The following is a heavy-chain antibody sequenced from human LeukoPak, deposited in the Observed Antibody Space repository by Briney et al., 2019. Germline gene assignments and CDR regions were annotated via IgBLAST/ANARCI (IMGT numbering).Heavy chain of an antibody. Sequence: SETLSLTCAVYGGSFSGYYWTWIRQPPGKGLEWIGYIDHSGTTNYNPSLKSRVSISSDTSKNQFSLELSSVTAADTAVYYCAXXKATVSIHAYFDSWDQGTLVTVSS. CDR1: GGSFSGYY. CDR2: IDHSGTT. D-gene: IGHD4-17*01. CDR3: AXXKATVSIHAYFDS. J-gene: IGHJ4*02. V-gene: IGHV4-59*01.